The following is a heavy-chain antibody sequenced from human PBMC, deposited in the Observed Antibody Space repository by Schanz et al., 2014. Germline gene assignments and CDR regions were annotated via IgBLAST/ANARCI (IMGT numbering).Heavy chain of an antibody. J-gene: IGHJ3*02. Sequence: QVRLVESGGGVVQPGRSLRLSCSASGFTLISYGMHWVRQAPGKGLEWVAFINSDGTKRFYADSVKSRFTISRDNSRNTLYLQMNSLRAEDTAVYYCARDGYSVVVISPTESFDIWGQGPMVTVSP. D-gene: IGHD2-21*01. CDR3: ARDGYSVVVISPTESFDI. V-gene: IGHV3-33*08. CDR2: INSDGTKR. CDR1: GFTLISYG.